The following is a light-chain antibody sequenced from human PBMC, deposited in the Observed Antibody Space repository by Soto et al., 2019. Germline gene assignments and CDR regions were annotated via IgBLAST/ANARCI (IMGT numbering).Light chain of an antibody. V-gene: IGKV3-20*01. J-gene: IGKJ1*01. Sequence: EIVLTQSPGTLSLSPGERATLSCRDSQSVSSSYLAWYQQKPGQAPRLLIYGASSRATGIPDRFSGSGSGTDFTLSISRLGPEEFAVYYFQQYGSSPWTFGQGTKVDSK. CDR1: QSVSSSY. CDR2: GAS. CDR3: QQYGSSPWT.